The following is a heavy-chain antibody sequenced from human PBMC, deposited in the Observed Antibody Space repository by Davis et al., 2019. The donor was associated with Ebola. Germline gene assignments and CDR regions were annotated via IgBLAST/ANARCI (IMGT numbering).Heavy chain of an antibody. CDR1: GYTFNSYY. V-gene: IGHV1-46*02. J-gene: IGHJ4*02. D-gene: IGHD2-21*01. CDR2: INPSGGST. CDR3: ARGRGHYEYSGGDY. Sequence: ASVKVSCKASGYTFNSYYIHWVRQAPGQGLEWMGIINPSGGSTTFAQKFQGRVTMTGDTSTRTVYMELTSLRSEDTAVYYCARGRGHYEYSGGDYWGQGTLVTVSS.